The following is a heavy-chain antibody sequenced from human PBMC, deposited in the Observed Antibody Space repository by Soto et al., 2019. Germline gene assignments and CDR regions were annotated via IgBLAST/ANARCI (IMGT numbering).Heavy chain of an antibody. V-gene: IGHV4-34*01. CDR3: ASDKSGDYRGDDH. Sequence: QVLLQQWGAGLLKPSETLSLTCAVYGGSFSDYYWSWIRQPPGKGLEWIGESNHSGRTNYNPSLKSRVPISVDTSKNQFSLKLSSVTAADTAMYYCASDKSGDYRGDDHWSQGTPVIVSS. CDR1: GGSFSDYY. CDR2: SNHSGRT. D-gene: IGHD4-4*01. J-gene: IGHJ4*02.